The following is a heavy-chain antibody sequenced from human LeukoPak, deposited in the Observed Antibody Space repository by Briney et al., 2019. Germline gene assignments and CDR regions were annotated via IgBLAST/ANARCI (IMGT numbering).Heavy chain of an antibody. CDR2: IDSDGSTT. V-gene: IGHV3-74*03. CDR1: GFTFSDYS. CDR3: TKSNWFDP. Sequence: GGSLRLSCAASGFTFSDYSVNWVRHAPGKGLAWVAGIDSDGSTTKYADSVKGRFTISRDNAKNTLYLQMNSLRAEDTAVYYCTKSNWFDPWGQGTLVTVSS. J-gene: IGHJ5*02.